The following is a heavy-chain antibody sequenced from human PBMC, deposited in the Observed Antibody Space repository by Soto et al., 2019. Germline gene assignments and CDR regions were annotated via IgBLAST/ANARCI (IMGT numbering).Heavy chain of an antibody. Sequence: SETLSLTCTVSGGSISSFYWSWIRQSPGKGLEWIGYVYNSGSTDYNPSLLSRVTLSIDTSKNQFSLRLTSVTAADTAVYYCATASSSGSSGELDYWGQGTLVTVSS. D-gene: IGHD3-22*01. J-gene: IGHJ4*02. CDR3: ATASSSGSSGELDY. CDR2: VYNSGST. V-gene: IGHV4-59*01. CDR1: GGSISSFY.